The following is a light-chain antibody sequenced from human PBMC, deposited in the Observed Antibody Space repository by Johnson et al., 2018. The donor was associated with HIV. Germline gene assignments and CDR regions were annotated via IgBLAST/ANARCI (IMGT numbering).Light chain of an antibody. CDR2: DNN. Sequence: QSALTQPPSVSAAPGQRVTRSYSGSSSNIGNNFVSWFRQLPLRAPKVLIYDNNERPSGITDRFSGSKSGTSATLGITGLQTGDEADYYCGAWDSSLSAHFGFGTGTKVTVL. CDR1: SSNIGNNF. V-gene: IGLV1-51*01. J-gene: IGLJ1*01. CDR3: GAWDSSLSAHFG.